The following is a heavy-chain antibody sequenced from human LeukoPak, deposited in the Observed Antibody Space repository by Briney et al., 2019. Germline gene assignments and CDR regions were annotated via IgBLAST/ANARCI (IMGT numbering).Heavy chain of an antibody. CDR1: GFTVSSNY. V-gene: IGHV3-66*01. J-gene: IGHJ4*02. Sequence: GGSLRLSCTASGFTVSSNYMSWVRQAPGKGPEWVSVIYSGGSTSYADSVKGRFTISRDNSKNTLYLQMNSLRAEDTAVYYCARFTHGGDFDYWGQGTLVTVSS. CDR3: ARFTHGGDFDY. D-gene: IGHD2-21*01. CDR2: IYSGGST.